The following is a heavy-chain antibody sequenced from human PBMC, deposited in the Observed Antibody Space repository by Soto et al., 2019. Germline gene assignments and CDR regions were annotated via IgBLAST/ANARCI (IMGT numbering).Heavy chain of an antibody. D-gene: IGHD1-7*01. V-gene: IGHV4-4*07. CDR3: ARDRIIGTSYSDY. CDR2: IHSSGTT. Sequence: SETLSLTCTVSSGSINSFYWSWIRQPAGKGLEWIGRIHSSGTTNYNPSPKSRVTMSVDTSRNQFSLKLTSVTAADTAVYYCARDRIIGTSYSDYWGQGVLVTVSS. CDR1: SGSINSFY. J-gene: IGHJ4*02.